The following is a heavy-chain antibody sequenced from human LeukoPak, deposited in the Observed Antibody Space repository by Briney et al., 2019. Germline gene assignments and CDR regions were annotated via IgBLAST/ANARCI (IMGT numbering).Heavy chain of an antibody. Sequence: GGSLRLSCAASGFTFSSYGMRWVRQAPGKGLEWVAVIWYDGSNKYYAGSVKGRFTISRDNSKNTLYLQMNSLRAEDTAVYYCARAQITMVRGVTLDYYYYYMDVWGKGTTVTVSS. CDR1: GFTFSSYG. D-gene: IGHD3-10*01. CDR2: IWYDGSNK. V-gene: IGHV3-33*01. CDR3: ARAQITMVRGVTLDYYYYYMDV. J-gene: IGHJ6*03.